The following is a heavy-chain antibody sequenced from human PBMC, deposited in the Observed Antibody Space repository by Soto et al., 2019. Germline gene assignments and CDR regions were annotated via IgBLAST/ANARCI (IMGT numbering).Heavy chain of an antibody. CDR1: GGSISSDRYH. V-gene: IGHV4-30-4*01. CDR2: IHYSGSV. Sequence: QVQLQESGPGLVRPSQTLSLTCTVSGGSISSDRYHWTWIRQTPGKGLEWIGYIHYSGSVYYNPSLQSRVTMSVDTSKNLFSLKLSSVTAADTAVYFCVREDDGGDRDYYGLDVWGQGTTVTVSS. J-gene: IGHJ6*02. D-gene: IGHD4-17*01. CDR3: VREDDGGDRDYYGLDV.